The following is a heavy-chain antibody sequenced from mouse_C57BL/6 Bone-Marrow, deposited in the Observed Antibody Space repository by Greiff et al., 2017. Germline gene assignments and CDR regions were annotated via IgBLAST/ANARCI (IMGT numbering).Heavy chain of an antibody. CDR2: INYDGSST. CDR3: ARGQYYGSSYFDY. V-gene: IGHV5-16*01. D-gene: IGHD1-1*01. J-gene: IGHJ2*01. CDR1: GFTFSDYY. Sequence: EVKLMESEGGLVQPGSSMKLSCTASGFTFSDYYMAWVRQVPEKGLEWVANINYDGSSTYYLDSLKSRFIISRDNAKNILYLQMSSLKSEDTATYYCARGQYYGSSYFDYWGQGTTLTVSS.